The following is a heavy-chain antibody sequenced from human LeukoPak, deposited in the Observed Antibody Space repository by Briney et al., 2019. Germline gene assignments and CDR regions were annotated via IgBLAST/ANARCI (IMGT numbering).Heavy chain of an antibody. CDR1: GFTFSSYD. CDR3: ARGTKWGLLAPFGMDV. Sequence: GGSLRLSCAASGFTFSSYDMHWVRQATGKGLEWVSAIGTAGDTYYPGSVKGRFTISRENAKNSLYLQMNSLRAGDTAVYYCARGTKWGLLAPFGMDVWGQGTTVTVSS. J-gene: IGHJ6*02. D-gene: IGHD1-26*01. V-gene: IGHV3-13*01. CDR2: IGTAGDT.